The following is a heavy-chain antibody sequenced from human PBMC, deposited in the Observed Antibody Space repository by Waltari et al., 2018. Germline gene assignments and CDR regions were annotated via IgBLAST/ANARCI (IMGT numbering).Heavy chain of an antibody. V-gene: IGHV1-58*02. D-gene: IGHD5-18*01. CDR1: GFTFTSSA. J-gene: IGHJ3*02. CDR3: AAESYEGDVNAFDI. CDR2: SGGGRGNT. Sequence: QMQLVQSGPEVKKPGTSVKVSCKASGFTFTSSAMQWVRQARGQRLEWIGWSGGGRGNTNYEQKIQERVTITRDRSTSTAYMELSSLRSEDTAVYYCAAESYEGDVNAFDIWGQGTMVTVSS.